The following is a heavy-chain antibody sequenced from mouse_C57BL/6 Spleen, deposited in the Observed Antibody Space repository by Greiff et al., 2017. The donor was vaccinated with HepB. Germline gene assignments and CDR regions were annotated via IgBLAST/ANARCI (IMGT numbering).Heavy chain of an antibody. CDR2: INPSTGGT. CDR3: ASYGSSYFDY. Sequence: EVKLMESGPELVKPGASVKISCKASGYSFTGYYMHWVKQSSEKSLEWIGEINPSTGGTSYNQKFKGKATLTVDKSSSTAYMQLKSLTSEDSAVYYCASYGSSYFDYWGQGTTLTVSS. J-gene: IGHJ2*01. CDR1: GYSFTGYY. D-gene: IGHD1-1*01. V-gene: IGHV1-43*01.